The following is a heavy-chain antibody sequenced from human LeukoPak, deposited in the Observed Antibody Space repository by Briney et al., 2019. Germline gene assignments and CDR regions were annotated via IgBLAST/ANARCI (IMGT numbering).Heavy chain of an antibody. V-gene: IGHV3-23*01. D-gene: IGHD3-3*01. Sequence: GGSLRLSXAASGFTFSSYAMSWVRQAPGKGLEWVSAISGSGGSTYYADSVKGRFTISRDNSKNTLYLQMNSLRAEDTAVYYCAKDQDFWSGYYTNWGQGTLVTVSS. CDR3: AKDQDFWSGYYTN. CDR1: GFTFSSYA. CDR2: ISGSGGST. J-gene: IGHJ4*02.